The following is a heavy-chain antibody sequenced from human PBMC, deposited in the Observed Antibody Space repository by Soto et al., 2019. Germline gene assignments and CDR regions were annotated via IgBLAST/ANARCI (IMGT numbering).Heavy chain of an antibody. V-gene: IGHV1-69*02. D-gene: IGHD3-10*01. CDR2: IIPILGIA. Sequence: QVQLVQSGAEVKKPGSSVKVSCKASGGTFSSYTISWVRQAPGQGLEWMGRIIPILGIANYAQKFQGRVTITADKSTSTAYMELSSLRSEDTAVYYCARNTYYYGSGTLRKNYYYGMDVWGQGTTVTVSS. CDR1: GGTFSSYT. CDR3: ARNTYYYGSGTLRKNYYYGMDV. J-gene: IGHJ6*02.